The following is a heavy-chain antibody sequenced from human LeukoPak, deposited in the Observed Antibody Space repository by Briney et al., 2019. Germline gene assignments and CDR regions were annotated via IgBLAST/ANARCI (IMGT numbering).Heavy chain of an antibody. Sequence: SETLSLTCTVSGDSVSSYYWSWIRQPPGKRLEWIGCIYDSERATYNPSLKSRVTISLDTSKNQFFLKLSSVTAADTAVYYCARKRSFDLWGQGTLVTVSS. CDR2: IYDSERA. J-gene: IGHJ4*02. V-gene: IGHV4-59*02. D-gene: IGHD3-9*01. CDR3: ARKRSFDL. CDR1: GDSVSSYY.